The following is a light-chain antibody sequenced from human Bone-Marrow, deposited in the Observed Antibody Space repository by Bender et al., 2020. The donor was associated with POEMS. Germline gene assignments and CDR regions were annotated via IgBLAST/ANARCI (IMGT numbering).Light chain of an antibody. J-gene: IGLJ3*02. Sequence: QSVLTQPPSASGTPGQRVTISCSGGSSNIGAHAVNWYQHLPGAAPKLLIYSSHRRPSEVPERFSGSRSGTSGSLAIRGMQSADEAEYFCAVLDDRLNGCVFGGRTKLTVL. CDR3: AVLDDRLNGCV. V-gene: IGLV1-44*01. CDR2: SSH. CDR1: SSNIGAHA.